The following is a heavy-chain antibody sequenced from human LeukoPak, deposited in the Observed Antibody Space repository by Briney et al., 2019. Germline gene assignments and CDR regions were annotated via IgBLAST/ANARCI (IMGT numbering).Heavy chain of an antibody. D-gene: IGHD2-2*01. V-gene: IGHV3-30-3*01. CDR2: ISYDGSNK. Sequence: GGSLRLSCVASGFTFTSSAMHWVRQAPGKGLEWVAVISYDGSNKFYTDSVKGRFTISRDDFKNTLYLQMNSLRPDDTAVYYCADQRLGPPGYWGQGTLVTVSS. CDR1: GFTFTSSA. J-gene: IGHJ4*02. CDR3: ADQRLGPPGY.